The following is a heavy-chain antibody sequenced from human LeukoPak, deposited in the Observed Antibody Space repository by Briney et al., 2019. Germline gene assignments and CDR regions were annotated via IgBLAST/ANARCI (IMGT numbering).Heavy chain of an antibody. CDR1: GFTFDDYA. J-gene: IGHJ4*02. D-gene: IGHD3-22*01. Sequence: GGSLRLSCAASGFTFDDYAMHWVRQAPGKGLEWVSGISWSSGSIGYADSVKGRFTISRDNAKNSLYLQMNSLRAEDTALYYCAKGAYYYDSSGYYFGYWGQGTLATVSS. CDR3: AKGAYYYDSSGYYFGY. V-gene: IGHV3-9*01. CDR2: ISWSSGSI.